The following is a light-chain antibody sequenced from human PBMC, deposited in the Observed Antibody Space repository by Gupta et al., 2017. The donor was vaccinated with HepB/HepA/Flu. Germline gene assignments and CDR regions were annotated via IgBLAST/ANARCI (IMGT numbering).Light chain of an antibody. CDR2: KTT. V-gene: IGLV8-61*01. CDR3: QLYMGSVIWV. CDR1: SGSDSTRY. J-gene: IGLJ3*02. Sequence: QTVVPQPPSSSVSPGATVTLTCGMVSGSDSTRYPSWYQQTPGQTPRILIYKTTTRASWVPDRVSGSILGDKATLTSTGAQADDESFYYCQLYMGSVIWVFGGGTKLTVL.